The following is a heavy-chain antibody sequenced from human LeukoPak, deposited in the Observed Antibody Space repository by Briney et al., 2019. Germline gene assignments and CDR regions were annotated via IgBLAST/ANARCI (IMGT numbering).Heavy chain of an antibody. V-gene: IGHV3-53*01. CDR3: ANEKELRFYDY. CDR1: GFTVSSNY. J-gene: IGHJ4*02. Sequence: GGSLRLSCAASGFTVSSNYMSWVRQASEKGLEWVSVIYSDGTTYYADSVKGRFTISRDNSKNTLYLQMNSLRAEDTAVYYCANEKELRFYDYWGQGTLVTVSS. D-gene: IGHD3-3*01. CDR2: IYSDGTT.